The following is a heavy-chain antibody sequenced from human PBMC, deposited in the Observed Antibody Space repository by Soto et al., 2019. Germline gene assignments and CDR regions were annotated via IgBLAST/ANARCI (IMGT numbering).Heavy chain of an antibody. D-gene: IGHD3-10*01. Sequence: PGESLKISCKGSGYSFTSYWIGWVRQMPGKGLEWMGIIYPGDSDTRYRPSFQGQVTISADKSISTAYLQWSSLKASDTAMYYCARHNKGVIGYYYYGMDVRGQGTTVTVSS. J-gene: IGHJ6*02. CDR2: IYPGDSDT. CDR1: GYSFTSYW. V-gene: IGHV5-51*01. CDR3: ARHNKGVIGYYYYGMDV.